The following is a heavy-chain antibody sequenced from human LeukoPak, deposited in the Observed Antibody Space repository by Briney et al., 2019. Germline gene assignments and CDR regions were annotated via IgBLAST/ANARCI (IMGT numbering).Heavy chain of an antibody. D-gene: IGHD1-26*01. Sequence: AAGKVSCKAAGYTFTSYDINWVRQATGQGREWMGWMNTNSGNTGYAQKFQGRGTMTRTPSLSTAYMELSSLRSEDTAVYYCARGLSGSSRWTYYYMDVWGKGTTVTVSS. CDR2: MNTNSGNT. V-gene: IGHV1-8*01. CDR1: GYTFTSYD. CDR3: ARGLSGSSRWTYYYMDV. J-gene: IGHJ6*03.